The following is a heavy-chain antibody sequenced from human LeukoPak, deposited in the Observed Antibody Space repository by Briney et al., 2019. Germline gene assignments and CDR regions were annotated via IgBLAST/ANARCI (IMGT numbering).Heavy chain of an antibody. CDR3: ARDVAPIDY. Sequence: GGSLRLSCAASGFTFSSYEMNWVRQAPGKGLEWISYISSSGGIIYYADSVKGRFTISRDNAKTSLYLQMNSLRAEDTAVYYCARDVAPIDYWGQGTLVTVSS. J-gene: IGHJ4*02. CDR2: ISSSGGII. CDR1: GFTFSSYE. V-gene: IGHV3-48*03.